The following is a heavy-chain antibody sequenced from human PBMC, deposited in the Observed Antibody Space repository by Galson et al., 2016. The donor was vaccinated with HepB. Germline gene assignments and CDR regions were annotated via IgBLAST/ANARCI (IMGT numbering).Heavy chain of an antibody. CDR2: ISANSGNT. D-gene: IGHD4-11*01. CDR3: ARDVQFRFDY. J-gene: IGHJ4*02. CDR1: GYRFLTYG. Sequence: SVKVSCKASGYRFLTYGISWVRQAPGQGLEWLGWISANSGNTIYAQKFQDRVTMTIDTSASTVYMDLRSLRSDDTAVYYCARDVQFRFDYWGQGTLVTVSS. V-gene: IGHV1-18*04.